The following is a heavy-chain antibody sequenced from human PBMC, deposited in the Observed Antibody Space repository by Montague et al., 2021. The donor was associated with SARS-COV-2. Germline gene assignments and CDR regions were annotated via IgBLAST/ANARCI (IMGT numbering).Heavy chain of an antibody. D-gene: IGHD4-11*01. J-gene: IGHJ6*02. V-gene: IGHV4-34*01. CDR3: ACGEITTRGLIYYYGMDV. Sequence: SETLSLTCAVSGGSFSGYYWTWIRQSPRKGLEWIGEIKHSGSTNYNQSLKSRVTISVDTSKNQFSLKLSSLTAADTAVYYCACGEITTRGLIYYYGMDVWGQGTTVTVSS. CDR1: GGSFSGYY. CDR2: IKHSGST.